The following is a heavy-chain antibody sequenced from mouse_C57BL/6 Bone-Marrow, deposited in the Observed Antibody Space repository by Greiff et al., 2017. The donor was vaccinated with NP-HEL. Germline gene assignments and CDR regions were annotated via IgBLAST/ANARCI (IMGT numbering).Heavy chain of an antibody. D-gene: IGHD2-4*01. CDR1: GYTFTSYW. J-gene: IGHJ3*01. CDR3: ARGDYDDWFAY. CDR2: IDPSDSYT. V-gene: IGHV1-50*01. Sequence: QVQLQQPGAELVKPGASVKLSCKASGYTFTSYWMQWVKQRPGQGLEWIGEIDPSDSYTNYNQKFKGKATLTVDTSSSTAYMQLSSLTSEDSAVYYCARGDYDDWFAYWGQGTLVTVSA.